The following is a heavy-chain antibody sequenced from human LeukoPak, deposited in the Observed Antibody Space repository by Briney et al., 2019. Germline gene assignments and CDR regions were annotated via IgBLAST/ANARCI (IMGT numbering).Heavy chain of an antibody. CDR1: NGSISSFY. J-gene: IGHJ4*02. CDR3: ARGYGRYFDY. Sequence: SETLSLTCTVSNGSISSFYWTWIRQPPGKGLEWIGYIYYTGTTDYNPFLKSRVTISVDTSKNQFSLKLSSVTAADTAVYYCARGYGRYFDYWGQGTLVTVSS. D-gene: IGHD5-18*01. CDR2: IYYTGTT. V-gene: IGHV4-59*01.